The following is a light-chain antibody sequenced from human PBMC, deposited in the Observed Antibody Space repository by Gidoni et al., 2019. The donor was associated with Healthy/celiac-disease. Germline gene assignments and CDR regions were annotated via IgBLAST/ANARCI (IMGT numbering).Light chain of an antibody. Sequence: EIVMTQSPATLSVSPGERATRSCRASQSVSSNLAWYQQKPGQAPRLLIYGASTRATGIPARFSGSGSGTEFTLPISSLQSEDFAVYYCQQYNNWPTFGGGTKVEIK. V-gene: IGKV3-15*01. CDR2: GAS. J-gene: IGKJ4*01. CDR1: QSVSSN. CDR3: QQYNNWPT.